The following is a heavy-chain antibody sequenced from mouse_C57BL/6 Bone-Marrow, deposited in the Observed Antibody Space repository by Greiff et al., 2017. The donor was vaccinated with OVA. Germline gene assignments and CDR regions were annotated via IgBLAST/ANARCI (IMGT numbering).Heavy chain of an antibody. V-gene: IGHV1-64*01. CDR2: IHPNSGST. CDR1: GYTFTSYW. J-gene: IGHJ3*01. CDR3: ARWGYYDYDGAWFAY. Sequence: QVQLKQPGAELVKPGASVKLSCKASGYTFTSYWMHWVKQRPGQGLEWIGMIHPNSGSTNYNEKFKSKATLTVDKSSSTAYMQLSSLTSEDSAVYYCARWGYYDYDGAWFAYWGQGTLVTVSA. D-gene: IGHD2-4*01.